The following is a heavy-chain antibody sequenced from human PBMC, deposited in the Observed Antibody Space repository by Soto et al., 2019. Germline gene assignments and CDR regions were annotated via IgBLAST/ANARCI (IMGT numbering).Heavy chain of an antibody. CDR1: EGTFSSYV. Sequence: QVQLVQSGAGGKKLGSSLKASCRAPEGTFSSYVFTWGRQAPGQGLEWMGGIIPIFGTANYAQKFQGRVTITADKSTSTAYMELSSLRSEDTAVYYCARGGDLFDYWGQGTLVTVSS. V-gene: IGHV1-69*06. CDR3: ARGGDLFDY. D-gene: IGHD2-21*02. J-gene: IGHJ4*02. CDR2: IIPIFGTA.